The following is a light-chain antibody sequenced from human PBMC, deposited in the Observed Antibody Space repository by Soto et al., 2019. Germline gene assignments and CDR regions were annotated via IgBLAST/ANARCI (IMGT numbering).Light chain of an antibody. J-gene: IGKJ4*01. CDR2: LAS. V-gene: IGKV3-11*01. CDR1: QNVGST. Sequence: EIVLTQSPATLSLSPGERATLSFRASQNVGSTLAWYQQKPGQAPRLLFYLASNRATGIPARFSGSGSGTDFTLTISSLEPEDFAIYYCQHRGDWPPLTFGGGTKVEIK. CDR3: QHRGDWPPLT.